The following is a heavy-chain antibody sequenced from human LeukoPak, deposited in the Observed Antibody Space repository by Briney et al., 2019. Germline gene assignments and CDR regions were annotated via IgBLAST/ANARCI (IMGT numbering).Heavy chain of an antibody. D-gene: IGHD1-7*01. CDR1: GFTFSSYE. CDR3: ARNYRGGDY. CDR2: ISSSGSTI. J-gene: IGHJ4*02. Sequence: GGSLRLSCAASGFTFSSYEMNWVRQAPGKGLEWVSYISSSGSTIYYADSVKGRFTISRDNAKNSLYLQMNSLRAKDTAVYYCARNYRGGDYWGQGTLVTVSS. V-gene: IGHV3-48*03.